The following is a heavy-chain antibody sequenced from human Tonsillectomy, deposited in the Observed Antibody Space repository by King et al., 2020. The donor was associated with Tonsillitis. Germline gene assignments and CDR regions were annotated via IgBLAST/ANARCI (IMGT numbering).Heavy chain of an antibody. CDR3: ARGDRDCSGGSCYLYFDY. Sequence: QLQESGPGLVKPSETLSLTCTVSGGSISSYYWSWIRQPPGKGLEWIGYIYYSGSTNYNPSLKSRVTISVDTSKNQFSLKLSSVTAADTAVYYCARGDRDCSGGSCYLYFDYWGQGTLVTVSS. CDR1: GGSISSYY. J-gene: IGHJ4*02. V-gene: IGHV4-59*01. D-gene: IGHD2-15*01. CDR2: IYYSGST.